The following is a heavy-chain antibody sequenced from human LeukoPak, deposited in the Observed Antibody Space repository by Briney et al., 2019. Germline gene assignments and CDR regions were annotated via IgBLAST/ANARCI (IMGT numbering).Heavy chain of an antibody. J-gene: IGHJ6*03. CDR2: IIPIFGTA. V-gene: IGHV1-69*13. Sequence: SVKVSCKASGGTFSSYAISWVRQAPGQGLEWMGGIIPIFGTANYAQKFQGRVTITADESTSTAYMELSSLRSEDTAVYYCAGIAVAGRNGGYYYYMDVWGKGTTVTVSS. CDR3: AGIAVAGRNGGYYYYMDV. CDR1: GGTFSSYA. D-gene: IGHD6-19*01.